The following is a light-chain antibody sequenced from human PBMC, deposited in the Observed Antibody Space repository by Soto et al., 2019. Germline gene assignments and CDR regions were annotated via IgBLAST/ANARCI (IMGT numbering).Light chain of an antibody. CDR1: QSVSTSY. V-gene: IGKV3-20*01. J-gene: IGKJ4*01. CDR3: QQYGSVPLT. Sequence: EIVLTQSPGTLSLSPGERATLSCRASQSVSTSYLAWYQQKPGQAPRLLIYGASSRATGIPDRFSGSGSGAAFTLPISRLEPEDFAVYYCQQYGSVPLTFGGGTKVEIK. CDR2: GAS.